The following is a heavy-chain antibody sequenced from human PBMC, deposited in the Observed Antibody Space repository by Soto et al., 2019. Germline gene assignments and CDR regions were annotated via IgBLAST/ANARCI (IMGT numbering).Heavy chain of an antibody. CDR1: GLTFRSYW. Sequence: PGGSLRLSCAASGLTFRSYWMHWVRQAPGKGLVWVSVINTDGSIKIDVDSVKGRFTISRDNSKNTLYLQMNSLRAEDTAVYYCARFKGCSGGTCYSYFDYWGQGTLVTVSS. CDR2: INTDGSIK. D-gene: IGHD2-15*01. J-gene: IGHJ4*02. V-gene: IGHV3-30*03. CDR3: ARFKGCSGGTCYSYFDY.